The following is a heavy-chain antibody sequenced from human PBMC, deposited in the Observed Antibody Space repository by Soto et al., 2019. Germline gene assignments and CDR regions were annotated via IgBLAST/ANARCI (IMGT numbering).Heavy chain of an antibody. V-gene: IGHV1-69*06. CDR1: GGTFSSYA. CDR2: IIPIFGTA. CDR3: ATFRYDFWSGYYYYYYGMDV. D-gene: IGHD3-3*01. J-gene: IGHJ6*02. Sequence: SVKVSCKASGGTFSSYAISWVRQAPGQGLEWMGGIIPIFGTASYAQKFQGRVTITADKSTSTAYMELSSLRSEDTAVYYCATFRYDFWSGYYYYYYGMDVWGQGTTVTVS.